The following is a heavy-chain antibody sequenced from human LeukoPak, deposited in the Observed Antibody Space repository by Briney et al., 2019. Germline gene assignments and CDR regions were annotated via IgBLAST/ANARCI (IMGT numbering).Heavy chain of an antibody. Sequence: PGGSLRLSCAASGFTFSSYSMNWVRQAPGKGLEWVSSISSSSTYIYYADSLKGRFTISRDNAKNSLYLQLNSLRAEDTAVYYCARGKSGYCSGGSCRHYFDYWGQGTLVTVSS. D-gene: IGHD2-15*01. J-gene: IGHJ4*02. CDR1: GFTFSSYS. CDR3: ARGKSGYCSGGSCRHYFDY. V-gene: IGHV3-21*04. CDR2: ISSSSTYI.